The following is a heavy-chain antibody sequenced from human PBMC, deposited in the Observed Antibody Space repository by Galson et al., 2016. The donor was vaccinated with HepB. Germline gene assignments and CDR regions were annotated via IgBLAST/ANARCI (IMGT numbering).Heavy chain of an antibody. D-gene: IGHD6-13*01. V-gene: IGHV3-48*02. CDR1: GFNFNNYT. J-gene: IGHJ2*01. Sequence: SLRLSCAASGFNFNNYTINWVRQAPGKGLEWISYISSGSSIIYYADSVRGRFTISRDSAKNSVYLQMNSLRDEDTAVYYCARNPDSSTWYMSWYFGLWGRGTLVTVSS. CDR3: ARNPDSSTWYMSWYFGL. CDR2: ISSGSSII.